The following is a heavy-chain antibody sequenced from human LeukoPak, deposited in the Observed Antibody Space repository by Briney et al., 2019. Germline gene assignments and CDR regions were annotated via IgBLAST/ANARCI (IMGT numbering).Heavy chain of an antibody. D-gene: IGHD3-10*01. Sequence: PSETLSPTCTVSGGSISSYYWSWIRQPPGKGLEWIGYIYTSGSTNYNPSLKSRVTISVDTSKNQLSLKLSSVTAADTAVYYCARHGSYGSFDYWGQGTLVTVFS. CDR3: ARHGSYGSFDY. J-gene: IGHJ4*02. CDR1: GGSISSYY. CDR2: IYTSGST. V-gene: IGHV4-4*09.